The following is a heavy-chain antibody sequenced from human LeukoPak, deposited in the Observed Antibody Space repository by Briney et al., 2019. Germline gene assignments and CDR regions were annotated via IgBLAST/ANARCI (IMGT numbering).Heavy chain of an antibody. J-gene: IGHJ3*02. D-gene: IGHD3-10*01. V-gene: IGHV4-4*07. CDR1: GGSFSSYF. CDR3: AKSNGYGLVDI. Sequence: SETLSLTCSVSGGSFSSYFWSWVRQPAGRGLEWIGRIYPSGNTNYNPSLKSRVTLSVETSKTQFSLKLNSVTAADTAVYYCAKSNGYGLVDIWGQGTMVTVSS. CDR2: IYPSGNT.